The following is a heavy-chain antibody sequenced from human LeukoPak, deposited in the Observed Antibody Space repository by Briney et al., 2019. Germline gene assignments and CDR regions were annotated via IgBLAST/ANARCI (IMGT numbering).Heavy chain of an antibody. CDR1: GYTFTSYG. V-gene: IGHV1-18*04. J-gene: IGHJ3*02. D-gene: IGHD6-19*01. CDR2: ISAYNGNT. CDR3: ARTIAVAGHDAFDT. Sequence: ASVKVSCKASGYTFTSYGISWVRQAPGQGLEWMGWISAYNGNTNYAQKLQGRVTMTTDTSTSTAYMELRSLRSDDTAVYYCARTIAVAGHDAFDTWGQGTMVTVSS.